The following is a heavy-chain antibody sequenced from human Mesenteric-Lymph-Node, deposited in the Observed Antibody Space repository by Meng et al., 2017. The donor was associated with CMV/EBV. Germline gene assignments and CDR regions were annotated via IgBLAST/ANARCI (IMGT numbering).Heavy chain of an antibody. CDR2: ITFGGDFT. CDR1: TFDSYA. J-gene: IGHJ4*01. CDR3: AKDRVRRGYTGNRHHFDH. V-gene: IGHV3-23*01. D-gene: IGHD5-18*01. Sequence: TFDSYAMSWVRQAPGKGLEWVSGITFGGDFTYYADSVKGRFTISRDNSKNILYLQMNNLRNEDTALYYCAKDRVRRGYTGNRHHFDHWGHGTLVTVSS.